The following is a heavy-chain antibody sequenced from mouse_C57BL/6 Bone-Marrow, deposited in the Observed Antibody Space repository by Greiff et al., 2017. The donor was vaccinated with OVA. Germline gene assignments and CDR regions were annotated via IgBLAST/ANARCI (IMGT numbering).Heavy chain of an antibody. CDR3: ARRAGGDYDGGSMDY. V-gene: IGHV8-12*01. CDR2: IYWDDDK. J-gene: IGHJ4*01. D-gene: IGHD2-4*01. Sequence: VKLMESGPGILQSSQTLSLTCSFSGFSLSTSGMGVSWIRQPSGKGLEWLAHIYWDDDKRYNPSLKSRLTISKDTSRNQVFLKITSVDTADTATYYCARRAGGDYDGGSMDYWGQGTSVTVSS. CDR1: GFSLSTSGMG.